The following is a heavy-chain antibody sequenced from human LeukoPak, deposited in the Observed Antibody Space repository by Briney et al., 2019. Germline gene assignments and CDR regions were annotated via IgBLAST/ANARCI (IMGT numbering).Heavy chain of an antibody. CDR1: GFTFSSYA. CDR3: AKDGGLYCGGDCYPLYYFDY. D-gene: IGHD2-21*02. J-gene: IGHJ4*02. CDR2: ISGSGGST. V-gene: IGHV3-23*01. Sequence: GGSLRLSCAASGFTFSSYAMSWVRQAPGKGLEWVSAISGSGGSTYYADSVKGRFTISRDNSKNTLCLQMNSLRAEDTAVYYCAKDGGLYCGGDCYPLYYFDYWGQGTLVTVSS.